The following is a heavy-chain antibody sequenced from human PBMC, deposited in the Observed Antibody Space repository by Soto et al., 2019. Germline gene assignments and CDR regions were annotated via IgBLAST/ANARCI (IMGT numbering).Heavy chain of an antibody. CDR3: VRAIRDQLLSDY. J-gene: IGHJ4*02. V-gene: IGHV1-8*01. Sequence: QVQLVQSGAEVRKPGASVKVSCKASGYSFTKYDIAWVRQATGQGLEWMGWMNPNSANTGFAQKFQGRVTMTGDTYISPAYMELNSLTSEDTAVYYCVRAIRDQLLSDYWGQGTLVTVSS. CDR2: MNPNSANT. D-gene: IGHD1-26*01. CDR1: GYSFTKYD.